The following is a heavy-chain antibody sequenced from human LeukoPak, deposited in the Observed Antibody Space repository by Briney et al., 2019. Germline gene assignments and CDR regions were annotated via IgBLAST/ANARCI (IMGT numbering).Heavy chain of an antibody. J-gene: IGHJ4*02. CDR3: ARELTTVTTYFDY. CDR2: INPNSGGT. D-gene: IGHD4-11*01. Sequence: GASVTVSCKASGYTFTGYYMHWVRQAPGQGLEWMGWINPNSGGTNYAQKFQGRVTTTRDTSISTAYMELGRLRSDDTAVYYCARELTTVTTYFDYWGQGTLVTVSS. V-gene: IGHV1-2*02. CDR1: GYTFTGYY.